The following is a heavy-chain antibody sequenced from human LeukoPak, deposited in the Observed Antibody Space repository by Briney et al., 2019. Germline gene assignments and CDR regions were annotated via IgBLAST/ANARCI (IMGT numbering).Heavy chain of an antibody. CDR1: GGSISSSSYY. CDR3: ARVMTTVTRGDAFDI. D-gene: IGHD4-17*01. CDR2: IYYSGST. J-gene: IGHJ3*02. V-gene: IGHV4-39*07. Sequence: SETLSLTCTVSGGSISSSSYYWGWIRQPPGKGLEWIGSIYYSGSTYYNPSLKSRVTISVDTSKNQFSLKLSSVTAADTAVYYCARVMTTVTRGDAFDIWGQGTMVTVSS.